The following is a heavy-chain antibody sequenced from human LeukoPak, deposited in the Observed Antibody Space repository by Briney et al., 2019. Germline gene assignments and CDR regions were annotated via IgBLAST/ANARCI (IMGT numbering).Heavy chain of an antibody. Sequence: SETLSLPCTVSGGSISSYYWSWIRQPAGKGLEWIGRVYTSGSSSYTPPLKSRVSMSVATSKDQFSLKLSSVTDAATAVYYCARWLGQQYYYYYMDVWGKGTTVTVSS. J-gene: IGHJ6*03. CDR3: ARWLGQQYYYYYMDV. V-gene: IGHV4-4*07. D-gene: IGHD6-19*01. CDR1: GGSISSYY. CDR2: VYTSGSS.